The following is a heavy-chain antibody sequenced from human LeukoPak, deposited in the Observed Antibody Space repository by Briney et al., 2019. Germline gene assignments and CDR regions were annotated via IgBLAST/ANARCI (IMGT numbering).Heavy chain of an antibody. D-gene: IGHD6-13*01. CDR1: GGTFSNYA. J-gene: IGHJ6*03. V-gene: IGHV1-69*05. Sequence: ASVKVSCKASGGTFSNYAVSWVRQAPGQGLEWMGGFIPVFGPANYAQEFQGRVTITRDTSASTAYMELSSLRSEDMAVYYCARDSSSSRGYYYYYYMDVWGKGTTVTVSS. CDR3: ARDSSSSRGYYYYYYMDV. CDR2: FIPVFGPA.